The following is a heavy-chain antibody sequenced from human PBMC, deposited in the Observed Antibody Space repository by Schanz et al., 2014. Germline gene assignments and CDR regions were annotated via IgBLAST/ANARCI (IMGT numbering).Heavy chain of an antibody. V-gene: IGHV3-21*06. CDR2: ISSSGSSI. CDR3: ASDYNYFETEAP. D-gene: IGHD3-16*01. Sequence: EAQLVESGGGLVKPGGSLRLSCAASGFTFNNFNMNWVRQAPGKGLEWVSSISSSGSSIYYADSVKGRFTISRDNANNSLFLRMNSLRAEDTAVYYCASDYNYFETEAPWGQGTLVTVSS. J-gene: IGHJ5*02. CDR1: GFTFNNFN.